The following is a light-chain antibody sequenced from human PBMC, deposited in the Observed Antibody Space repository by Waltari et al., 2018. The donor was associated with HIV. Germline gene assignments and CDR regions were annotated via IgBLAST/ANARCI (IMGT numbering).Light chain of an antibody. CDR2: KDT. CDR1: ALPKQY. J-gene: IGLJ2*01. V-gene: IGLV3-25*03. CDR3: QSADSSGIYEI. Sequence: SYELTQPPSMSVSPGQTARITCSGDALPKQYDYWYQQKPGQAPFLIIYKDTERPSGIPERFSGSNSGTIATLTISGVQAEDEAAYYCQSADSSGIYEIFGGGTKVIVL.